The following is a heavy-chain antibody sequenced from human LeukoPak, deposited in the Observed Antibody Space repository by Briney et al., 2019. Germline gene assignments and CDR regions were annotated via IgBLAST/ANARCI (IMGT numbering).Heavy chain of an antibody. J-gene: IGHJ6*03. D-gene: IGHD2-15*01. Sequence: GGSLRLSCAASGFTFSNYALHWVRQAPGKGLEWVAVISYDGSNKFYADSVRGRFTISRDNSKNTLFLQMNSLRAEDTAVYYCARSGISWYYYYMDVWGKGTTVTISS. V-gene: IGHV3-30*04. CDR1: GFTFSNYA. CDR2: ISYDGSNK. CDR3: ARSGISWYYYYMDV.